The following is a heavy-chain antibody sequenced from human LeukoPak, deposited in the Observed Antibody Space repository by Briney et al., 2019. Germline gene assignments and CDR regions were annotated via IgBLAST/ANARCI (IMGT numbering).Heavy chain of an antibody. CDR2: ISPNSGGT. V-gene: IGHV1-2*05. CDR3: AIAGGGSDAFDI. D-gene: IGHD2-15*01. Sequence: ASVKVSCKXSGYTFTAYYIHWVRQAPGQGLEWMGRISPNSGGTSYAQKFQGRVTMTRATSISTAYMELSRLRSDDTVVYYCAIAGGGSDAFDIWGQGTMVTVSS. J-gene: IGHJ3*02. CDR1: GYTFTAYY.